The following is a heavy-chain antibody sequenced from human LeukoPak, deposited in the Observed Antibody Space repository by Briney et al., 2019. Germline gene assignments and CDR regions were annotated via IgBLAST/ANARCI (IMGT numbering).Heavy chain of an antibody. J-gene: IGHJ4*02. D-gene: IGHD5-18*01. CDR3: AKDISQGYTYAFIEQDF. CDR2: ISGDDGST. V-gene: IGHV3-23*01. Sequence: PGGSLRLSCAASGFTFSTYAMSWVRQAPGKGLEWVSAISGDDGSTYYADSLKGRFTISRDNSKNTLYLQMNSLRAEDTAVYYCAKDISQGYTYAFIEQDFWGQGTPVTVSS. CDR1: GFTFSTYA.